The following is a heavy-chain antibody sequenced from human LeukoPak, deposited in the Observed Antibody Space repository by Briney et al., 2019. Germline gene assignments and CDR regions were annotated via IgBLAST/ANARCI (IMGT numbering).Heavy chain of an antibody. V-gene: IGHV3-30*04. CDR3: VRERLTYSSDWYPNWFDP. J-gene: IGHJ5*02. D-gene: IGHD6-19*01. Sequence: GGSLRLSCAASGFSFSNYAMHWVRQAPGKGLEWVAVISYDASNKYYADSVRGRFTIFRDNSKKTLYLQMNSLRTEDTAVYYCVRERLTYSSDWYPNWFDPWGQGTLVTVSS. CDR2: ISYDASNK. CDR1: GFSFSNYA.